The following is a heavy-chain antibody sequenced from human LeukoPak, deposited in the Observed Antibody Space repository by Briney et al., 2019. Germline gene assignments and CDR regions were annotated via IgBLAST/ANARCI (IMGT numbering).Heavy chain of an antibody. Sequence: PSETLSLTCAVYGGSFSGYYWSWIRQPPGKGLEWIGEINHSGSTNYNPSLKSRVTISVDTSKNQFSLKLSSVTAADTAVYYCARVKDCSSTSCYAFDYWGQGTLVTVSS. CDR2: INHSGST. CDR1: GGSFSGYY. D-gene: IGHD2-2*01. V-gene: IGHV4-34*01. J-gene: IGHJ4*02. CDR3: ARVKDCSSTSCYAFDY.